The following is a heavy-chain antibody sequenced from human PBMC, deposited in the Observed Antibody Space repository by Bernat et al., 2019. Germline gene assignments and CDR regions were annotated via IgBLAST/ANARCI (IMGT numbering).Heavy chain of an antibody. Sequence: EVQLVESGGGLVKPGGSLRLSCAASGFTFSSYSMNWVRQAPGKGLEWVSYISSSSSYIYYADSVKGRFTISRDNAKNSLYLQMNSLSAEDTAVYYCARGTPRPNYDIWSGYPTYIDYWGQGTLVTVSS. J-gene: IGHJ4*02. D-gene: IGHD3-3*01. V-gene: IGHV3-21*05. CDR2: ISSSSSYI. CDR3: ARGTPRPNYDIWSGYPTYIDY. CDR1: GFTFSSYS.